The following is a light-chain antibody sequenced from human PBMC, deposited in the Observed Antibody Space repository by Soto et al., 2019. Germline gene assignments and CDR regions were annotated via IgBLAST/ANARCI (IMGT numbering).Light chain of an antibody. CDR2: GAS. CDR3: QQFGSSPLFT. V-gene: IGKV3-20*01. J-gene: IGKJ3*01. Sequence: EIVLTQSPGTLSLSPGERATLSCRASQSVSSSYLAWYQQNPGQAPRLLIYGASSRATGIPDRFSGSGSGTAFTLTISRLEPEDFAVYYCQQFGSSPLFTFGPGTKVDVK. CDR1: QSVSSSY.